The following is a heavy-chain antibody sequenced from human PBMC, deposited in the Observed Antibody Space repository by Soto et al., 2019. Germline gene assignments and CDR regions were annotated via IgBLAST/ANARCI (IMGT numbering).Heavy chain of an antibody. V-gene: IGHV3-73*02. J-gene: IGHJ4*02. CDR1: GFTFSGST. CDR2: VPSKTNNYAT. Sequence: EVQLVESGGGLVQPGGSLKLSCAASGFTFSGSTIHWVRQTSGKGLEWVGRVPSKTNNYATAYAASGKGRFTISRDDVKNTAYMQMNSLKTADTVVYYCARHYLDVPVASAIDYWGQGTLVTVSS. D-gene: IGHD6-19*01. CDR3: ARHYLDVPVASAIDY.